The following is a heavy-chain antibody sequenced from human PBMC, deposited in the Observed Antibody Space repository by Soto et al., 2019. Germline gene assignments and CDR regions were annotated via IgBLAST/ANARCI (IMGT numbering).Heavy chain of an antibody. CDR3: ARGPNYFDY. V-gene: IGHV1-18*01. CDR2: ISAYNGNT. CDR1: GYTFTSYG. Sequence: QVQLVQSGAEVKKPGASVKVSCEASGYTFTSYGITWVRQAPEQGLEWMGWISAYNGNTKYAQKLQGRVTMTTDTSTGTAYMELRGLRSGDTAVYYCARGPNYFDYWGQGALVTVSS. J-gene: IGHJ4*02.